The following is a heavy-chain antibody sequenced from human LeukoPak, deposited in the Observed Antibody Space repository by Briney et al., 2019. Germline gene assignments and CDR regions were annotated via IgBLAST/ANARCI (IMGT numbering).Heavy chain of an antibody. CDR3: TKDSQGSYDGFWYGTYGMDV. D-gene: IGHD3-16*01. V-gene: IGHV3-23*05. J-gene: IGHJ6*02. CDR2: ISDYP. CDR1: GFSFNTFA. Sequence: PGGSLRLSCVASGFSFNTFALTWVRQAPGKGLEWVSTISDYPHYADSVRGRFTISRDNSRKTVFLQMNSPTPEDAATYYCTKDSQGSYDGFWYGTYGMDVWGQGTTVTVSS.